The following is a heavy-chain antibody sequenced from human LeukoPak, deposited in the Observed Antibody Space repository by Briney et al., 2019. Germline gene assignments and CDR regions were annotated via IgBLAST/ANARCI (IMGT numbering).Heavy chain of an antibody. CDR2: VNQDGSEK. D-gene: IGHD4-17*01. CDR3: ARGYCDYGGEDFDY. J-gene: IGHJ4*02. CDR1: GFTFSNYW. V-gene: IGHV3-7*04. Sequence: GGSLRLSCAASGFTFSNYWMSWVRQVPGKGLEWVANVNQDGSEKHYVDSVKGRFTISRDNANNSLYLQMNSLRDEDTAVYYCARGYCDYGGEDFDYWGQGTLVTVSS.